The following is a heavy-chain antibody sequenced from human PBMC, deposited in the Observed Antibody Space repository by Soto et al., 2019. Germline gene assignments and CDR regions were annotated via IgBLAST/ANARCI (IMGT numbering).Heavy chain of an antibody. CDR1: GGSISSYY. Sequence: SETLSLTFTVSGGSISSYYWSWIRQPAGKGLEWIGRIYTSGSTNYNPSLKSRVTMSVDTSKNQFSLKLSSVTAADTAVYYCARDAYYYGSGSYPDPPYYYYGMDVWGQGTTVT. CDR2: IYTSGST. V-gene: IGHV4-4*07. D-gene: IGHD3-10*01. J-gene: IGHJ6*02. CDR3: ARDAYYYGSGSYPDPPYYYYGMDV.